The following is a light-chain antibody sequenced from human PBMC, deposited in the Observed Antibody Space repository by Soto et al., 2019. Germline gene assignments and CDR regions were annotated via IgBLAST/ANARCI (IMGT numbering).Light chain of an antibody. V-gene: IGKV3-20*01. J-gene: IGKJ5*01. CDR3: QPYGGSPLIT. Sequence: TQSPPTLSASVVDRVTITWRASHSISGWLAWYQQKPGQAPRLLMYDASNRATGIPDRFSGSGSGTDFSLTISRLEPEDFAVYYCQPYGGSPLITSGEGARPEIK. CDR2: DAS. CDR1: HSISGW.